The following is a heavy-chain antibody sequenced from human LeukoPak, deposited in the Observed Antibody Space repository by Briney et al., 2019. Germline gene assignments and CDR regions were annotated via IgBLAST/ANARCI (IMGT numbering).Heavy chain of an antibody. CDR1: GFTFSSYA. D-gene: IGHD4-17*01. CDR3: AKGYGGKTFDY. V-gene: IGHV3-23*01. J-gene: IGHJ4*02. CDR2: ISAGGSST. Sequence: GGSLRLSCAASGFTFSSYAMSWVRQAPGKGLEWVSTISAGGSSTYYADSVKGRFTISRDNSKNTLYLQMNSLRAEDTAVYYCAKGYGGKTFDYWGQGTLVTVSS.